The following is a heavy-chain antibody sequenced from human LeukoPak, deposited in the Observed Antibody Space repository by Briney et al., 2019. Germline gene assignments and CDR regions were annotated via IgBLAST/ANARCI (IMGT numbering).Heavy chain of an antibody. D-gene: IGHD5-18*01. CDR1: EYTFTSYD. V-gene: IGHV1-8*03. J-gene: IGHJ3*02. CDR2: MNPNRGNT. Sequence: GASVKVSCKAFEYTFTSYDINWVRQATGQGLECMGWMNPNRGNTGYAQKFQGRVTITRNTSISTAYMELSSLRSEDTAVYYCARARRGYTYGYDAFDIWGRGTMVTVSS. CDR3: ARARRGYTYGYDAFDI.